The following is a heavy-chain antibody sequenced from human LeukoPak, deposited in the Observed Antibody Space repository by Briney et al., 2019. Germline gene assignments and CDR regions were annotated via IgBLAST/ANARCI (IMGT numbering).Heavy chain of an antibody. D-gene: IGHD3-10*01. CDR1: GYTFTSYG. CDR2: ISAYNGDT. J-gene: IGHJ5*02. CDR3: ARDTYLYGSGSYSGLDP. Sequence: ASVKVSCKASGYTFTSYGISWVRQAPGQGLEWMAWISAYNGDTKFAQNFQDRVTMTTDTSTSTAYMELRSLRSDDTAVYYCARDTYLYGSGSYSGLDPWGQGTLVTVSS. V-gene: IGHV1-18*01.